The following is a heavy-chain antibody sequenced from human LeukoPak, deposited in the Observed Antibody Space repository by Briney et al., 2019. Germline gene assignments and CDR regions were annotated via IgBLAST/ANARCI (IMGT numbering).Heavy chain of an antibody. Sequence: PGGSLRLSCVASGFTFSTYAMSWVRQAPGKGLEWVSTISTSGSTKYYADSVKGRFTISRDNAKNSLYLQMNSLRAEDTAVYYCARDRDPGYNDSSGYRRVNAFDIWGQGTMVTVSS. CDR1: GFTFSTYA. CDR3: ARDRDPGYNDSSGYRRVNAFDI. J-gene: IGHJ3*02. CDR2: ISTSGSTK. V-gene: IGHV3-48*04. D-gene: IGHD3-22*01.